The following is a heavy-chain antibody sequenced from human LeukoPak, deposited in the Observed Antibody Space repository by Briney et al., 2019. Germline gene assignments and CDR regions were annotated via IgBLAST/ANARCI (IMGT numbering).Heavy chain of an antibody. V-gene: IGHV3-23*01. D-gene: IGHD6-13*01. CDR1: GFTFSSYD. J-gene: IGHJ6*02. CDR2: ISGSGGST. Sequence: GGSLRLSCAASGFTFSSYDMHWVRQAPGKGLEWVSAISGSGGSTYYADSVKGRFTISRDNSKNTLYLQMNSLRAEDTAVYYCAKAGYSSSWYYYYGMDVWGQGTTVTVSS. CDR3: AKAGYSSSWYYYYGMDV.